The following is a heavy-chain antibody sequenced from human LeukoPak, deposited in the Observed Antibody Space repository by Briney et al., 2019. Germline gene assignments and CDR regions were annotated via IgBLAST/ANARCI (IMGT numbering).Heavy chain of an antibody. D-gene: IGHD4-23*01. CDR2: FSGSGGST. Sequence: PGGSLRLSCAASGFTFSSYAMSWVRQAPGKGLEWVSTFSGSGGSTHYADSVKGRFTISRDNSKNTLYLQMNSLRAEDTAVYYCARDYKAGNSAPLGYWGQGTLVTVSS. CDR3: ARDYKAGNSAPLGY. J-gene: IGHJ4*02. V-gene: IGHV3-23*01. CDR1: GFTFSSYA.